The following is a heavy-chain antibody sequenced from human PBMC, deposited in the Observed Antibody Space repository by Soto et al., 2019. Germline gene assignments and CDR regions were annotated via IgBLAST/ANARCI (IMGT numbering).Heavy chain of an antibody. CDR2: ISAYNGDT. CDR1: GYTFTSFG. V-gene: IGHV1-18*01. CDR3: ARRSGWYFDY. D-gene: IGHD6-19*01. J-gene: IGHJ4*02. Sequence: QVQLVQSGGEVKKPGASVKVSCKASGYTFTSFGITWVRQAPGQGLEWMGWISAYNGDTKYAQKLQGRVTMTTDTSTSTAYIELRSLRSDDTAVYYCARRSGWYFDYWGLGTVVTVSS.